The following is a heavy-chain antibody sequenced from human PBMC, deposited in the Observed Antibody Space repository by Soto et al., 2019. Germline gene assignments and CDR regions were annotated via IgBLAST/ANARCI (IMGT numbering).Heavy chain of an antibody. V-gene: IGHV3-7*01. CDR3: ASDPRYCSGGSCYPRGYFDY. CDR2: IKQDGNEK. CDR1: GFTFNYYW. J-gene: IGHJ4*02. D-gene: IGHD2-15*01. Sequence: EVQLVESGGGVVQPGGSLRLSCAASGFTFNYYWMTWVRQAPGKGLEWVANIKQDGNEKYYLDSVKGRFTISRDNAKNSLYLQMNSLRTEDTGVYYCASDPRYCSGGSCYPRGYFDYWGQGFLVTVSS.